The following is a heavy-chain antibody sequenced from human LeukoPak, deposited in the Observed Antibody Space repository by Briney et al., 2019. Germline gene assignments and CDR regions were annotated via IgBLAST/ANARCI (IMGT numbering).Heavy chain of an antibody. CDR3: AKRVRSSGYYYFDY. V-gene: IGHV3-11*03. D-gene: IGHD3-3*01. Sequence: GGSLRLSCAASGFTFSDYYMSWIRQAPGKGLEWVSYISGSSTNTKYADSVKGRFTISRDNAKNSLYLQMNSLRAEDTAVYYCAKRVRSSGYYYFDYWGQGTLVTVSS. CDR1: GFTFSDYY. CDR2: ISGSSTNT. J-gene: IGHJ4*02.